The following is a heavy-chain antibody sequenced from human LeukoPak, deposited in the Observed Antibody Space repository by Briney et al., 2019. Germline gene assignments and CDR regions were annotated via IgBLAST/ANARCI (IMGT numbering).Heavy chain of an antibody. CDR3: ARGRNPLRGSYYDRWFDP. Sequence: ASVKVSCKASGYTFTSYDINWVRQAPGQGLEWMGWMNPNSGNTGYAQKFQGRVTMTRNTSISTAYMELSSLRSEDTAVYYCARGRNPLRGSYYDRWFDPWGQGTLVTVSS. D-gene: IGHD1-26*01. CDR2: MNPNSGNT. CDR1: GYTFTSYD. J-gene: IGHJ5*02. V-gene: IGHV1-8*01.